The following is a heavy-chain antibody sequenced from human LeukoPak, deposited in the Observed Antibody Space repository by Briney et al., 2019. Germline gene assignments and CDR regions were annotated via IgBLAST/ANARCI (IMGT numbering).Heavy chain of an antibody. D-gene: IGHD6-13*01. CDR1: GGSISSGSYY. J-gene: IGHJ5*02. CDR3: ARDPAGLNWFDP. V-gene: IGHV4-61*01. CDR2: IYYSGST. Sequence: SETLSLTCTVSGGSISSGSYYWSWIRQPPGKGLEWIGYIYYSGSTNYNPSLKSRVTISVDTSKNQFSLKLSSVTAADTAVYYCARDPAGLNWFDPWGQGTLVTVSS.